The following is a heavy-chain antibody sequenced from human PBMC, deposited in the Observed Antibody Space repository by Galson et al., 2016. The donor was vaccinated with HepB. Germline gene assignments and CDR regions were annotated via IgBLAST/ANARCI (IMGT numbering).Heavy chain of an antibody. V-gene: IGHV3-11*01. CDR2: ISSGGGPT. Sequence: SLRLSCAASGFRFSDHYMSWIRQVPGKGLESIARISSGGGPTYYAESVRGRFTISRDDAKNSLYLQRNSLRAEDTAVYFCARDPDTASKVDVWGQGTSVIVSS. D-gene: IGHD5-18*01. CDR3: ARDPDTASKVDV. J-gene: IGHJ6*02. CDR1: GFRFSDHY.